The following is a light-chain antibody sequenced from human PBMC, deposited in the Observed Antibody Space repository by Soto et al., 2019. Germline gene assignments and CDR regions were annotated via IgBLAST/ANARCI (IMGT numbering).Light chain of an antibody. CDR3: QSCDSSPGVL. V-gene: IGLV1-40*01. CDR1: SSNIGAGYD. J-gene: IGLJ2*01. Sequence: QSVLTQPPSVSGAPGQRVTISCTGSSSNIGAGYDVHWYQQLPGTAPKLLIYGNSNRPSGVPDRFSGSKSGTSASLAITGLHADDEADYYCQSCDSSPGVLFGGGTQLTVL. CDR2: GNS.